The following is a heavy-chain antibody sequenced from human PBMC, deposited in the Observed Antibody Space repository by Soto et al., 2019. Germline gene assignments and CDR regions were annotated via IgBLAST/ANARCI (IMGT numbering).Heavy chain of an antibody. CDR3: ARSSSYVDIHLDY. Sequence: EVQLLESGGGLVQPGGSLRLSCAASGFTFSSYAMSWVRQAPGKGLEWVSAISGSGGSTYYADSEKGRFTISRDNSKNTLYLQVNSLRAEDTAVYYCARSSSYVDIHLDYWGQGTLVTVSS. CDR2: ISGSGGST. D-gene: IGHD6-13*01. J-gene: IGHJ4*02. CDR1: GFTFSSYA. V-gene: IGHV3-23*01.